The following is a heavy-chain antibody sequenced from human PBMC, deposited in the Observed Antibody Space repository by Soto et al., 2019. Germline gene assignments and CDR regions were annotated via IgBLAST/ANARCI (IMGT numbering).Heavy chain of an antibody. V-gene: IGHV3-73*01. CDR3: TIDASGSPSY. CDR1: GFTFSGSA. D-gene: IGHD1-26*01. Sequence: GGSLRLSCAASGFTFSGSAMHWVRQASGKGLEWVGRIRSKANSYATAYAASVKGRFTFSRDDSKNTLYLQMNSLKIEDTAVYYCTIDASGSPSYWGQGTLVTVSS. CDR2: IRSKANSYAT. J-gene: IGHJ4*02.